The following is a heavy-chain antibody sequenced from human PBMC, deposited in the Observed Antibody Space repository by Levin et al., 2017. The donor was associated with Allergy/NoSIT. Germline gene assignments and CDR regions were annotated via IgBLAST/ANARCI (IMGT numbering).Heavy chain of an antibody. J-gene: IGHJ5*02. CDR1: GGSISSYY. CDR3: ARDGSGFGELGIDP. CDR2: IYYSGST. D-gene: IGHD3-10*01. V-gene: IGHV4-59*01. Sequence: MSSETLSLTCTVSGGSISSYYWSWIRQPPGKGLEWIGYIYYSGSTNYNPSLKSRVTISVDTSKNQFSLKLSSVTAADTAVYYCARDGSGFGELGIDPWGQGTLVTVSS.